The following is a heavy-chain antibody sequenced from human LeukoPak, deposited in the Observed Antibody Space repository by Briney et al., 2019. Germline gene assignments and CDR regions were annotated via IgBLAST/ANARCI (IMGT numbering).Heavy chain of an antibody. CDR2: ISSSSSYI. V-gene: IGHV3-21*01. Sequence: PGGSLRLSCAASGFTFSSYSMNWVRQAPGKGLEWVSSISSSSSYIYYADSVKGRFTISRDNAKKSLYLQMNSLRAEDTAVYYCARGFRVEMATIAYWGQGTLVTVS. CDR1: GFTFSSYS. J-gene: IGHJ4*02. CDR3: ARGFRVEMATIAY. D-gene: IGHD5-24*01.